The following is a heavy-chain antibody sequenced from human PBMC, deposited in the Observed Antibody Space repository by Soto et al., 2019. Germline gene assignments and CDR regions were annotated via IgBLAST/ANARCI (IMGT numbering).Heavy chain of an antibody. Sequence: PGGSLRLSCAASGFTFTTYWMSWVRQAPGKGLEWVANIKQDGSEKYYVDSVKGRFTISRDNAKNSLYLQMNSLRAEDTGVYYCTRDSLHYDFWSAYPNWFDPWGQGTLVTVSS. CDR2: IKQDGSEK. V-gene: IGHV3-7*01. CDR3: TRDSLHYDFWSAYPNWFDP. D-gene: IGHD3-3*01. J-gene: IGHJ5*02. CDR1: GFTFTTYW.